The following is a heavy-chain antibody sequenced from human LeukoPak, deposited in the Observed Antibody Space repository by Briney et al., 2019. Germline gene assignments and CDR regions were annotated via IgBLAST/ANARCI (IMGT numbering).Heavy chain of an antibody. CDR1: GGSFSGYY. CDR3: ARGGGGSGYYYNFGFDY. D-gene: IGHD3-22*01. Sequence: SETLSLTCAVYGGSFSGYYWSWIRQPPGKGLEWIGEINHSGSTNYNPSLKSRVTISVDTSKNQFSLKLSSVTAADTAVYYCARGGGGSGYYYNFGFDYWGQGTLVTVSS. V-gene: IGHV4-34*01. CDR2: INHSGST. J-gene: IGHJ4*02.